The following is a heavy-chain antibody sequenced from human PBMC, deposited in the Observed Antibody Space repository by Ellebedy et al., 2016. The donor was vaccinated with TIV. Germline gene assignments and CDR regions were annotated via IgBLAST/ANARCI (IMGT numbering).Heavy chain of an antibody. CDR2: ISFSNII. CDR3: ARGRPHGFDI. Sequence: GESLKISXAASGFTFSDYYMNWIRQAPGKGPEWLSYISFSNIIFYADSVKGRFTISRDNAKNSLYLQMNSLRAEDTAVYYCARGRPHGFDIWGQGTMVPVSS. J-gene: IGHJ3*02. V-gene: IGHV3-69-1*01. CDR1: GFTFSDYY.